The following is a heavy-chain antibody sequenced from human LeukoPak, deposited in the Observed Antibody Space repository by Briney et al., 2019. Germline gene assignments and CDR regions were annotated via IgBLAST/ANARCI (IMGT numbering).Heavy chain of an antibody. V-gene: IGHV4-39*01. Sequence: PSETLSLTCTVSGGSISSSSYYWGWIRQPPGKGLEWIGSIYYSGSTYYNPSLKSRVTISVDTSKNQFSLKLSSVTAADTAVHYCARHSLRFGELNWFDPWGQGTLVTVSS. CDR1: GGSISSSSYY. CDR3: ARHSLRFGELNWFDP. CDR2: IYYSGST. J-gene: IGHJ5*02. D-gene: IGHD3-10*01.